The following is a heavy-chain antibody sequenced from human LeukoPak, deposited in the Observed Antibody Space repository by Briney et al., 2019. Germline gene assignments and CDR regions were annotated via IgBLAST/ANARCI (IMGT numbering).Heavy chain of an antibody. CDR1: GYRFTSYW. CDR3: ARVLTGHGAFDI. Sequence: EAPDISFRGAGYRFTSYWNGWVRQMPGKGLEWMGIIYPGESDTRYSPSLEGQVTISADMSISTAYLQWSSLKASDTAMYYCARVLTGHGAFDIWGQGAFPTVSS. D-gene: IGHD7-27*01. V-gene: IGHV5-51*01. J-gene: IGHJ3*02. CDR2: IYPGESDT.